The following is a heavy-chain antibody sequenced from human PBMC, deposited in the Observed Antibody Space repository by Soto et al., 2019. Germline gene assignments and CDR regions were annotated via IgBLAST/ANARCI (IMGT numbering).Heavy chain of an antibody. Sequence: QVQLVQSGAEVKKPGASVKVSCKASGYTFTSYGISWVRQAPGQGLEWMGWIGAYNGNTNYAQKLQGRVTMTTDTSTSTAYMELRSLRSDDTAVYYCARVEVDYGDYGRREGLWFDPWGQGTLVTVSS. CDR2: IGAYNGNT. CDR3: ARVEVDYGDYGRREGLWFDP. V-gene: IGHV1-18*01. D-gene: IGHD4-17*01. CDR1: GYTFTSYG. J-gene: IGHJ5*02.